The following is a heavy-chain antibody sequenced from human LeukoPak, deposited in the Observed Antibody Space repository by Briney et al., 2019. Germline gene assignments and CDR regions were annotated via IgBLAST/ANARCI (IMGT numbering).Heavy chain of an antibody. CDR3: SRDTADDAFGI. Sequence: PGGSLRLSCAASGFTFSSYWMHWVRQAPGKGLVWVSRINSDGSTTSYADSVKGRFTISRDNGKNTLYLQMNSLRAEDTAVYYCSRDTADDAFGIWGQGTMVTVSS. V-gene: IGHV3-74*01. J-gene: IGHJ3*02. CDR2: INSDGSTT. CDR1: GFTFSSYW.